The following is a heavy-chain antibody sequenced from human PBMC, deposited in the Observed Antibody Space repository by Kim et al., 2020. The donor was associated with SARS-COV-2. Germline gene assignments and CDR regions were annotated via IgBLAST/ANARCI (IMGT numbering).Heavy chain of an antibody. CDR1: GFTFSSYS. J-gene: IGHJ4*02. D-gene: IGHD5-12*01. Sequence: GGSLRLSCAASGFTFSSYSMNWVRQAPGKGLEWVSSISSSSSYIYYADSVKGRFTISRDNAKNSLYLQMNSLRAEDTAVYYCARDGDYDSYYFDYWGQGTLVTVSS. V-gene: IGHV3-21*01. CDR2: ISSSSSYI. CDR3: ARDGDYDSYYFDY.